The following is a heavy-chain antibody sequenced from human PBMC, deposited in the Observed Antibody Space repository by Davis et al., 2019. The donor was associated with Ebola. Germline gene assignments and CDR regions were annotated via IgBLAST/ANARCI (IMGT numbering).Heavy chain of an antibody. J-gene: IGHJ3*02. CDR1: GFTVSSNY. D-gene: IGHD5-12*01. CDR3: AREYSGYGNDAFDI. CDR2: IYSGGST. Sequence: PGGSLRLSCAASGFTVSSNYMSWVRQGPGKGLEWLSVIYSGGSTYYADSVKGRFTISRDNSKNTLYLQMNSLRAEDTAVYYCAREYSGYGNDAFDIWGQGTMVTVSS. V-gene: IGHV3-53*01.